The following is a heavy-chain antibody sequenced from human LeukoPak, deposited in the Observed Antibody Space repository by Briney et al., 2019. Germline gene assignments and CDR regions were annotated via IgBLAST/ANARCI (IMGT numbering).Heavy chain of an antibody. Sequence: GGSLRLSCAASGFTFSSYSMNWVREAPGKGLEWISYISSSSSTIYYADSVKGRFTISRDNAKNSLYLQVNSLRAEDTAVYYCVRVFKEIVVAHTGTAYYYGMDVWGQGTTVTVSS. CDR3: VRVFKEIVVAHTGTAYYYGMDV. V-gene: IGHV3-48*01. CDR2: ISSSSSTI. D-gene: IGHD2-15*01. J-gene: IGHJ6*02. CDR1: GFTFSSYS.